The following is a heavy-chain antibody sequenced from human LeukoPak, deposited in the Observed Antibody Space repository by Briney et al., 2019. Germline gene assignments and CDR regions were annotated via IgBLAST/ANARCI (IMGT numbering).Heavy chain of an antibody. CDR2: INPNSGGT. J-gene: IGHJ4*02. CDR1: GYTFTDNY. Sequence: ASVKVSCKASGYTFTDNYMHWVRQAPGQGLECMGWINPNSGGTNYAQKFRGRVTMTRDTSISTAYMELSRLTFDDTAIYYCVRERCSGGSCYATVDYWGQGTLVTVSS. V-gene: IGHV1-2*02. D-gene: IGHD2-15*01. CDR3: VRERCSGGSCYATVDY.